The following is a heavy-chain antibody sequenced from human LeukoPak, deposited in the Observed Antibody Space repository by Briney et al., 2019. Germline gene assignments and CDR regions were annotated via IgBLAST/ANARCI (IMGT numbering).Heavy chain of an antibody. CDR1: GFTFSSYG. Sequence: GGSLRLSCAASGFTFSSYGMHWVRQAPGKGLEWVAVISYDGSNKYYADSVKGRFTISRDNSKNTLYLQMNSLRAEDTAVYYCAKDGDQYSGSYYYFDYWGLGTLVTVSS. D-gene: IGHD1-26*01. V-gene: IGHV3-30*18. CDR2: ISYDGSNK. J-gene: IGHJ4*02. CDR3: AKDGDQYSGSYYYFDY.